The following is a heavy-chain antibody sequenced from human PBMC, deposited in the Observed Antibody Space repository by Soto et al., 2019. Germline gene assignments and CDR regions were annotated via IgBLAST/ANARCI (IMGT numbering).Heavy chain of an antibody. CDR1: GGSISSYY. CDR2: IYYSGST. V-gene: IGHV4-59*08. D-gene: IGHD4-17*01. Sequence: SETLSLTCTVSGGSISSYYWSWIRQPPGKGLEWIGYIYYSGSTNYNPSLKSRVTISVDTSKNQFSLKLSSVTAADTAVYYCARHVAVRTPVTKFVGGAFDIWGQGTMVTVSS. CDR3: ARHVAVRTPVTKFVGGAFDI. J-gene: IGHJ3*02.